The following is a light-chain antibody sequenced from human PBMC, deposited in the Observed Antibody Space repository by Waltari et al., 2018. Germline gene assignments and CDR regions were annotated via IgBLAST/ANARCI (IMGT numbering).Light chain of an antibody. CDR3: QQSYSTPPYT. J-gene: IGKJ2*01. CDR1: QSISSY. CDR2: AAS. Sequence: DIQMTQSPSSLSASVGDRVTITCRASQSISSYLYWYQQKPGKAPKLLIYAASSLQSGVPARFSSSGSGTDFTLTISSLQPEDFATYYCQQSYSTPPYTFGQGTKLEIK. V-gene: IGKV1-39*01.